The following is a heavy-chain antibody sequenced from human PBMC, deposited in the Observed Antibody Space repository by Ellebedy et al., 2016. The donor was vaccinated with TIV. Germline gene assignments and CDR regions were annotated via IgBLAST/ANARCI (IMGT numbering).Heavy chain of an antibody. V-gene: IGHV4-61*01. CDR2: VYYTGST. D-gene: IGHD1-26*01. Sequence: MPSETLSLTCTVSGGSVSSGSYYRSWIRQPPGKGLEWIGYVYYTGSTNYNPSLKSRVTISVDTSKNQFSLKLISVTAADTAVYYCARLGVGAARHWGQGTLVTVSS. CDR1: GGSVSSGSYY. J-gene: IGHJ4*02. CDR3: ARLGVGAARH.